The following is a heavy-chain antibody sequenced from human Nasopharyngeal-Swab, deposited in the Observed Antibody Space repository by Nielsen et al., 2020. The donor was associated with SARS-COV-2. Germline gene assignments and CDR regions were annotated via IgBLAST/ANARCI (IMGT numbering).Heavy chain of an antibody. CDR2: IYSGGGST. V-gene: IGHV3-23*03. D-gene: IGHD2-15*01. J-gene: IGHJ4*02. CDR3: AKDLDCSGGSCSIFFDY. CDR1: GFSFSSYA. Sequence: GESLKISCAASGFSFSSYAMSWVRQAPGKGLEWVSVIYSGGGSTFYADSVKGRFIISRDDSKKTVYLQMNSLRAEDTATYYCAKDLDCSGGSCSIFFDYWGQGILVTVSS.